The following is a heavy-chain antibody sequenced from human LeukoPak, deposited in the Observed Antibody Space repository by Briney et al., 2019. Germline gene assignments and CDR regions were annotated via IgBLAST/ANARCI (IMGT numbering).Heavy chain of an antibody. V-gene: IGHV1-18*01. CDR3: ARVPQLD. Sequence: ASVKVSCKASGYTFTSYGISWVRQAPGQGLEWMGWISAYNGNTNYAQKVQGRVTITADESTSTAYMELSSLRSEDTAVYYCARVPQLDWGQGTLVTVSS. CDR1: GYTFTSYG. CDR2: ISAYNGNT. D-gene: IGHD1-1*01. J-gene: IGHJ4*02.